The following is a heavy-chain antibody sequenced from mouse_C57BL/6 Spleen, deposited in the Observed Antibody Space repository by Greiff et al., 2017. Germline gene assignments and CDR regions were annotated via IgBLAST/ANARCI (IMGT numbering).Heavy chain of an antibody. V-gene: IGHV1-15*01. J-gene: IGHJ1*03. CDR1: GYTFTDYE. CDR3: TRGSSTTVVADWYFDV. D-gene: IGHD1-1*01. CDR2: IDPETGGT. Sequence: QVQLKQSGAELVRPGASVPLSCKASGYTFTDYEMHWVKQTPVHGLEWIGAIDPETGGTAYNQKFKGKAILTADKSSSTAYMELRSLTSEDSAVYYCTRGSSTTVVADWYFDVWGTGTTVTVSS.